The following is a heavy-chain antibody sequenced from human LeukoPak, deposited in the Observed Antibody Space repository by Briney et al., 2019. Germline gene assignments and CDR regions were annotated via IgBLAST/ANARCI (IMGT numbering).Heavy chain of an antibody. CDR2: VHRSGAT. D-gene: IGHD1-26*01. CDR1: GGSISTYS. Sequence: TSETLSLTCTVSGGSISTYSWSWIRQPAGNALEWIGRVHRSGATNYNPSLKSRVTISVDTSKNQFSLKLSSVTAADTAVYYCARHSSWAAPDYWGQGTLVTVSS. J-gene: IGHJ4*02. CDR3: ARHSSWAAPDY. V-gene: IGHV4-4*07.